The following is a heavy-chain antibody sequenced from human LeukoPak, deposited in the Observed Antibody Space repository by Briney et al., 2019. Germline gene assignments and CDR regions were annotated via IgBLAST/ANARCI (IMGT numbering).Heavy chain of an antibody. V-gene: IGHV1-8*01. CDR3: ARAPTYYDFWSGYYTRYYYGMDV. CDR1: GYTFTSYD. J-gene: IGHJ6*02. CDR2: MNPNSGNT. Sequence: EASVKASCKASGYTFTSYDINWVRQATGQGLEWMGWMNPNSGNTGYAQKFQGRVTMTRNTSISTAYMELSSLRSEDTAVYYCARAPTYYDFWSGYYTRYYYGMDVWGQGTTVTVSS. D-gene: IGHD3-3*01.